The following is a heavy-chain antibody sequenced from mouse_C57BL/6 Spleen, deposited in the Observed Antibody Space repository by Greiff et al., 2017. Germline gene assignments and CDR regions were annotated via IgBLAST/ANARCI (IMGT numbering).Heavy chain of an antibody. CDR2: IYPSDSET. V-gene: IGHV1-61*01. D-gene: IGHD2-2*01. J-gene: IGHJ2*01. CDR3: ARREMVTVDY. CDR1: GYTFTSYW. Sequence: QVQLQQPGAELVRPGSSVKLSCKASGYTFTSYWMDWVKQRPGQGLEWIGNIYPSDSETHYNQKFKDKATLTVDKSSSTAYMQLSSLTSEDSAVYYCARREMVTVDYWGQGTTLTVSS.